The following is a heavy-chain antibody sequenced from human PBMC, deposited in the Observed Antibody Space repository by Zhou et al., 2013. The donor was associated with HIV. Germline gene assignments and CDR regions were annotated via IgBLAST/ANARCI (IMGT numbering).Heavy chain of an antibody. J-gene: IGHJ4*02. CDR1: GGTFSSYA. V-gene: IGHV1-69*05. D-gene: IGHD6-6*01. Sequence: QVQLVQSGAEVKKPGSSVKVSCKASGGTFSSYAISWVRQAPGQGLEWMGGIIPIFGTANYAQKFQGRVTITTDESTSTAYMELRSLRSDDTAVYYCARDLAYRTSSHYFDSWGQGTLVTVSS. CDR2: IIPIFGTA. CDR3: ARDLAYRTSSHYFDS.